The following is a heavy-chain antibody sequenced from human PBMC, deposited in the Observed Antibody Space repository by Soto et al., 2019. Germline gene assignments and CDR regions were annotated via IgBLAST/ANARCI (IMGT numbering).Heavy chain of an antibody. CDR3: ASDYVVDSSSWYYYYYGMDV. CDR1: GYTFTGYY. Sequence: ASVKVSCKASGYTFTGYYMHWVRQAPGQALDWMGWINPNSGGTNYAQKFQGWVTMTRDTSISTAYMELSRLRSDDTAVYYCASDYVVDSSSWYYYYYGMDVWGQGTTVTVSS. D-gene: IGHD6-13*01. CDR2: INPNSGGT. J-gene: IGHJ6*02. V-gene: IGHV1-2*04.